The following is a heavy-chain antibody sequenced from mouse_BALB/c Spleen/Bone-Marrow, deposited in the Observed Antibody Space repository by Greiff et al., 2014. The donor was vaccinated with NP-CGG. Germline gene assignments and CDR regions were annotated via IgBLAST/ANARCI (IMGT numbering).Heavy chain of an antibody. J-gene: IGHJ4*01. CDR1: GFNIKDTY. D-gene: IGHD5-5*01. CDR2: IDPANGNT. CDR3: SRGYYDYLFALDY. V-gene: IGHV14-3*02. Sequence: VQLKHSGAELVKPGASVKLSCTASGFNIKDTYIYWVKQRPEQGLEWVGRIDPANGNTKYDPKFQGKATIAADTSSNTAYLQLSSLTSEDTAVYYCSRGYYDYLFALDYWGPGTSVTVSS.